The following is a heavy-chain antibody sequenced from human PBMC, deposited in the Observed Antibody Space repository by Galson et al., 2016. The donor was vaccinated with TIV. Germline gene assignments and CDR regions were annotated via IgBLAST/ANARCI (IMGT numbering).Heavy chain of an antibody. J-gene: IGHJ6*02. CDR2: ISGSDGTR. Sequence: SLRLSCAASGFIFSDYYMTWIRQAPGKGLAWVSYISGSDGTRYYADSVKGRFTISRDNAKNSLYLQMNSLRVEDSAVYYCARGSSILGGRWYYGMDVWGQGTTVTVSS. D-gene: IGHD3-3*01. CDR3: ARGSSILGGRWYYGMDV. CDR1: GFIFSDYY. V-gene: IGHV3-11*01.